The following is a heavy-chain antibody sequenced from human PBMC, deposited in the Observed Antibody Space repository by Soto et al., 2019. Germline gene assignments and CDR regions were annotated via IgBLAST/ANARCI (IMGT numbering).Heavy chain of an antibody. J-gene: IGHJ4*02. CDR2: TFYRSKWFN. D-gene: IGHD3-10*01. CDR1: GDSVSSNTAA. CDR3: ARDELHYKTPFDS. V-gene: IGHV6-1*01. Sequence: QVQLQQSGPGLLKASQTLSLTCDISGDSVSSNTAAWNWIRQSPSRGLEWLGRTFYRSKWFNDYAVSLKCRIXITPDTSKNQFSLHLNSVTPEDTAIYYCARDELHYKTPFDSWGQGTLVTVSS.